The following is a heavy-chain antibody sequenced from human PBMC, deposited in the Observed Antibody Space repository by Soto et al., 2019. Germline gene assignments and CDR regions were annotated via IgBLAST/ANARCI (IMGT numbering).Heavy chain of an antibody. CDR1: GFTFSSYA. CDR3: SIYLSYSDFWSGYYTSFYY. CDR2: ISGSGGST. V-gene: IGHV3-23*01. Sequence: GGSLRLSCAASGFTFSSYAMSWVRQAPGKGLEWVSAISGSGGSTYYADSVKGRFTISRDNSKNTLYLQMNSLRAEDTAVYFCSIYLSYSDFWSGYYTSFYYCAQGTLVTGSS. J-gene: IGHJ4*02. D-gene: IGHD3-3*01.